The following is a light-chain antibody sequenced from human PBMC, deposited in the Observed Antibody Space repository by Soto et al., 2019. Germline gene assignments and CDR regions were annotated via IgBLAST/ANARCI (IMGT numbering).Light chain of an antibody. CDR1: QSVSSK. V-gene: IGKV3-15*01. J-gene: IGKJ1*01. CDR2: GAS. CDR3: QHYNDWPPTWT. Sequence: EIVMTQSPATLSVSPGERATLSCRASQSVSSKLAWYQQKPVQAPRVLIYGASTRATGIPARFSGSGSGTEFTLTISSLQSEDFAVYFCQHYNDWPPTWTFGQGTRVEIK.